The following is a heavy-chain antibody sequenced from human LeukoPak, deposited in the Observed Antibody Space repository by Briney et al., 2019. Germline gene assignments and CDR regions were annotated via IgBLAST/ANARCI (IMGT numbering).Heavy chain of an antibody. CDR1: GGTFSSYA. CDR3: ATSTIRRYYYYYMDV. J-gene: IGHJ6*03. D-gene: IGHD1-14*01. CDR2: IIPIFGTA. Sequence: SVKVSCKASGGTFSSYAISWVRQAPGQGLEWMGGIIPIFGTANYAQKFQGRVTITADKSTSTAYMELSSLRSEDTAVYYCATSTIRRYYYYYMDVWGKGTTVTVSS. V-gene: IGHV1-69*06.